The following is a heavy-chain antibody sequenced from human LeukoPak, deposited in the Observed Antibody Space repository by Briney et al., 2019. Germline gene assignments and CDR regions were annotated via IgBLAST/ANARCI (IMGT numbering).Heavy chain of an antibody. J-gene: IGHJ4*02. Sequence: GSLRLSFAASGFTFGSYAIYWVRQAPGKGPEWVCGISGSGGITYFADSVKGRFIISRDNSKNTVYLQINNLRAEDTALYYCAKTRAGNSSGRDPGWPMDYWGQGTLVTVSS. V-gene: IGHV3-23*01. CDR2: ISGSGGIT. CDR3: AKTRAGNSSGRDPGWPMDY. CDR1: GFTFGSYA. D-gene: IGHD3-22*01.